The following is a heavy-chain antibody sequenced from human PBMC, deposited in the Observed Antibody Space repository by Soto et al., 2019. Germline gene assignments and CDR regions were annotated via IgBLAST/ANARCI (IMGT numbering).Heavy chain of an antibody. D-gene: IGHD2-2*01. J-gene: IGHJ6*02. CDR1: GLTFRSYG. V-gene: IGHV3-33*01. CDR3: ARDRLVPYGYGMDV. CDR2: IWFDGSKK. Sequence: QMQLVESGGGVVQPGRSLRLSCAASGLTFRSYGSHWVRQAPGKALGWVALIWFDGSKKYYVDSVKGRFAVSRDNSKNSLYLQMNRLRVEDTAVYYCARDRLVPYGYGMDVWGQGTTVTVSS.